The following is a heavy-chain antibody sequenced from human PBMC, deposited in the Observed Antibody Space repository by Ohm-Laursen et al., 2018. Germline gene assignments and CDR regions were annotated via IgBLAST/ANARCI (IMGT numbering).Heavy chain of an antibody. V-gene: IGHV3-30*18. CDR2: ISYDGSNK. CDR3: AKGYYYGMDV. Sequence: SSLRLSCAASGFTFTSYGMHWVRQAPGKGLEWVAVISYDGSNKYYADSVKGRFTISRDNSKNTLYLQMNSLRAEDTAVYYCAKGYYYGMDVWGQGTTVTVSS. CDR1: GFTFTSYG. J-gene: IGHJ6*02.